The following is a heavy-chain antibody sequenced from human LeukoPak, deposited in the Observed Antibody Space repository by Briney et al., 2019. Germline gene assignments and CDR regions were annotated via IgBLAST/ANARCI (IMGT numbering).Heavy chain of an antibody. V-gene: IGHV1-18*01. CDR2: ISAYNGNT. J-gene: IGHJ4*02. CDR3: ARPYCSSTSCYRSVPNTFDY. CDR1: GYTFTSYG. D-gene: IGHD2-2*01. Sequence: ASVKVSCKASGYTFTSYGISWVRLAPGEGLEWMGWISAYNGNTNYAQKLQGRVTMTTDTSTSTAYMELRSLRSDDTAVYYCARPYCSSTSCYRSVPNTFDYWGQGTLVTVSS.